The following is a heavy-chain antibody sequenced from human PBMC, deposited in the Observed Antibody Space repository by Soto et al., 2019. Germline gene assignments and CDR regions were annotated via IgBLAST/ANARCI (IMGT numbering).Heavy chain of an antibody. V-gene: IGHV3-7*03. CDR2: IKQDGSEK. CDR1: GFTFSDYW. Sequence: PVGSLRLSCAASGFTFSDYWMNWVRQAPGKGLEWVANIKQDGSEKNYVDSVKGRFTISRDNAKNSLYLQMNSLRADDTAVYYCAAWGSWGQGTLVTVSS. D-gene: IGHD1-26*01. J-gene: IGHJ4*02. CDR3: AAWGS.